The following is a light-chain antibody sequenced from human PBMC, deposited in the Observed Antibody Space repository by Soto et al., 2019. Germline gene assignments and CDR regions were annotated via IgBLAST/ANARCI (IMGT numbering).Light chain of an antibody. J-gene: IGLJ1*01. CDR2: DVT. V-gene: IGLV2-14*01. Sequence: SVLTQPASVSGSPGQSITISCGGTGVDICGYNFISWYQHHPSNAPKHIIYDVTHRPSGVSERLSGPKSGFTASLTISGLQPEDESHYYCASFTSISTYVFGTGTNVTVL. CDR1: GVDICGYNF. CDR3: ASFTSISTYV.